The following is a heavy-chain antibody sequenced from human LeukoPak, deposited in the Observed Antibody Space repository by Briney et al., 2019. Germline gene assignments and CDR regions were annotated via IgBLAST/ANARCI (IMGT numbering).Heavy chain of an antibody. CDR1: GFPFSNHG. CDR3: VKDGDDSGWNYFDY. CDR2: ISYDGRNK. D-gene: IGHD6-19*01. J-gene: IGHJ4*02. Sequence: GGSLRLSCAASGFPFSNHGMHWVRQAPGKGLEWVAVISYDGRNKYYADSVKGRFTISRGNSQNTLSLQMNSLRAEDTAVYYCVKDGDDSGWNYFDYWGQGTLVTVSS. V-gene: IGHV3-30*18.